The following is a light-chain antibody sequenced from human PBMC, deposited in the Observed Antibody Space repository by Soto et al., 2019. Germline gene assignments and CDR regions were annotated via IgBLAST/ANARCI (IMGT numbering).Light chain of an antibody. CDR1: SSDVGGYNY. Sequence: QSVLTQPRSVSGSPGQSVTISCTGTSSDVGGYNYVSWYQQHPGKAPKLMIYDVSKRPSGVPDRFSGSKSGNTASLTISGLQAEDEADYYCCSYAGSYTVFGGGTMLTVL. V-gene: IGLV2-11*01. CDR2: DVS. J-gene: IGLJ2*01. CDR3: CSYAGSYTV.